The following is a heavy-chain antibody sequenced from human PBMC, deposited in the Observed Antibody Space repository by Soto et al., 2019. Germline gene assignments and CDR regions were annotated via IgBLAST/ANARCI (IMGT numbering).Heavy chain of an antibody. Sequence: SETLSLSCTVSGSSINSSGYYWGWIRQPPGKGLEWIGSMFYGVSTYYNPSLKSRVTVSVDTSKNQFSLNLRSVTAADTAVYYCARLPSRHLVDYWGQGTLVTVSS. CDR1: GSSINSSGYY. D-gene: IGHD3-3*02. J-gene: IGHJ4*02. V-gene: IGHV4-39*01. CDR2: MFYGVST. CDR3: ARLPSRHLVDY.